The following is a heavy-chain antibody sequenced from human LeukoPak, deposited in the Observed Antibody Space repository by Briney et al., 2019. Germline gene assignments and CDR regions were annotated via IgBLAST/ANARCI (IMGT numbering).Heavy chain of an antibody. J-gene: IGHJ4*02. CDR1: GYTFTRYG. CDR3: VRDGGYTSYDSSGYWPLDF. V-gene: IGHV1-18*01. D-gene: IGHD3-22*01. CDR2: ISGYNGKT. Sequence: ASVKVSCKASGYTFTRYGISWVRQAPGQGLEWMGWISGYNGKTNYAQKVQGRVTMTTDTSTTTAYMELRSLRSDDTAVYYCVRDGGYTSYDSSGYWPLDFWGQGTLVTVSS.